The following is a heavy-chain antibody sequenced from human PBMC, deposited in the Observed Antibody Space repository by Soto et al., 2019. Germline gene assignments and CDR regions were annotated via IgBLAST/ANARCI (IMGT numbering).Heavy chain of an antibody. CDR3: ERDVIGSWYGYYYGMDV. D-gene: IGHD6-13*01. Sequence: SDTLSLTCNVAVGSNTSYYWTWIRKPAGMGLEWIGRIYTSGSTNYTPSRKSRVIMAVDTSKNQFSLKLSSVTAADTAVYYCERDVIGSWYGYYYGMDVWGQGNTVTVSS. CDR1: VGSNTSYY. V-gene: IGHV4-4*07. CDR2: IYTSGST. J-gene: IGHJ6*02.